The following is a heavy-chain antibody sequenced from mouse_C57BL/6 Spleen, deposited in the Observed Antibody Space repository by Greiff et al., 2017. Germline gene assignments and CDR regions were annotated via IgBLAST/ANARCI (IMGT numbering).Heavy chain of an antibody. D-gene: IGHD2-2*01. CDR3: ARGYYGYDSYYFDY. CDR1: GYTFTSYW. V-gene: IGHV1-64*01. J-gene: IGHJ2*01. Sequence: VQLQQPGAELVKPGASVKLSCKASGYTFTSYWMHWVKQRPGQGLEWIGMIHPNSGSTNYNEKFKSKATLTVDKSSSTAYMQLSSLTSEDSAVYYCARGYYGYDSYYFDYWGQGTTLTVSS. CDR2: IHPNSGST.